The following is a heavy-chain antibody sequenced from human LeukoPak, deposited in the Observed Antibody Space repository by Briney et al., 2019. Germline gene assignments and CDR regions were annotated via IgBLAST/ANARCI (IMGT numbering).Heavy chain of an antibody. CDR3: AKRRGIGTDYYGSGSYYNYFDY. J-gene: IGHJ4*02. V-gene: IGHV3-23*01. CDR1: GFTFSSYA. CDR2: ISGSGGSA. D-gene: IGHD3-10*01. Sequence: GGSLRLSCAASGFTFSSYAMSWVRQAPGKGLEWVSAISGSGGSAYYADSVKGRFTISRDTSKNTLYLQMNSLRAEDTAVYYCAKRRGIGTDYYGSGSYYNYFDYWGQGTLVTVSS.